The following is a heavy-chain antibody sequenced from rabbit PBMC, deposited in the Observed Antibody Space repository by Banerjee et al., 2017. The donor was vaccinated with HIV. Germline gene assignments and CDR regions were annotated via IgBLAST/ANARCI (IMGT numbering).Heavy chain of an antibody. CDR3: ARAGVYYTYGYVEYVYGYNL. D-gene: IGHD6-1*01. J-gene: IGHJ4*01. Sequence: QEQLEESGGDLVKPEGSLTLTCTASGFSFSSSYWVCWVRQAPGKGLEWIACIHPVNGRAYYASRAKGRFTISRTSSTTVTLQMTSLTAADTATYFCARAGVYYTYGYVEYVYGYNLWGPGTLVTVS. V-gene: IGHV1S45*01. CDR2: IHPVNGRA. CDR1: GFSFSSSYW.